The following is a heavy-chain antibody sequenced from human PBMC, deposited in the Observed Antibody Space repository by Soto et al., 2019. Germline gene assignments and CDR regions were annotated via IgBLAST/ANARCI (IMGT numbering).Heavy chain of an antibody. Sequence: QVQLVQSGAEVKKPGSSVKVSCKASGGTFSNYALDWVRQAPGQGLEWMGGIIPIFGTVRHAQNFQGRVTITADESAATAYMELSSLRYEDTAMYYCATGGEREYCDHSGWRWGQGTLVTVSS. CDR2: IIPIFGTV. J-gene: IGHJ1*01. V-gene: IGHV1-69*12. CDR3: ATGGEREYCDHSGWR. CDR1: GGTFSNYA. D-gene: IGHD3-22*01.